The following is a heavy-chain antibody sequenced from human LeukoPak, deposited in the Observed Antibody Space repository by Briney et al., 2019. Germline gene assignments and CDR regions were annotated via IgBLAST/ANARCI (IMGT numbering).Heavy chain of an antibody. CDR2: IYYSGST. Sequence: PSETLSLTCTVSGGSISSYYWSWIRQPPGKGLEWIGYIYYSGSTNYNPSLKSRVTISVDTSKNQFSLKLSSVTAADTAVYYCARDVGIAAAGPFGFDYWGQGTLVTVSS. CDR3: ARDVGIAAAGPFGFDY. CDR1: GGSISSYY. V-gene: IGHV4-59*01. J-gene: IGHJ4*02. D-gene: IGHD6-13*01.